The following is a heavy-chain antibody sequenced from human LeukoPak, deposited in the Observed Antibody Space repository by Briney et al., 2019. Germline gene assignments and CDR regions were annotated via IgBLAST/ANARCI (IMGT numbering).Heavy chain of an antibody. CDR2: ISNDGSRK. Sequence: GGSLRLSCAPSGFTFSRHGMHWVRQAPGKGLEWVAIISNDGSRKYYAHSVEGRFTISRDNSKNTLYLQMDSLRAEDTAVYYCAQKGGADIWGRGTLVTVSS. CDR1: GFTFSRHG. V-gene: IGHV3-30*18. CDR3: AQKGGADI. D-gene: IGHD2-15*01. J-gene: IGHJ4*02.